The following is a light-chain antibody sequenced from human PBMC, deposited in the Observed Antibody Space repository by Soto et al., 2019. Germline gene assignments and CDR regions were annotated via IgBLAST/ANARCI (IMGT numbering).Light chain of an antibody. Sequence: DIQMTQSPSSLSASVGDRVTIACRASQSVTTRLNWYQQKRGQVPKLLIYDASNLQGGVPSRFSGSGSGTHFTLTITSLQPEDFATYYCQQSYSSPTFGQGTKVEIK. J-gene: IGKJ1*01. CDR3: QQSYSSPT. CDR2: DAS. CDR1: QSVTTR. V-gene: IGKV1-39*01.